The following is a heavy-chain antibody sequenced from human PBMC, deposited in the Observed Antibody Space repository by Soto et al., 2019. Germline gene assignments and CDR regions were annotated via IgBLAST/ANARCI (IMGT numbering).Heavy chain of an antibody. CDR2: IYYSGSS. Sequence: QVQLQESGPGLVKPSQTLSLTCTVSGGSMSNADYYWSWVRQPPGKGLEWIGYIYYSGSSFFNPSLKSRVTMSKDTSKNQFSLRLTSVTAADTAVYYCARAIVVTVGGMDVWGRGTTVTVSS. CDR1: GGSMSNADYY. V-gene: IGHV4-30-4*01. CDR3: ARAIVVTVGGMDV. D-gene: IGHD5-12*01. J-gene: IGHJ6*02.